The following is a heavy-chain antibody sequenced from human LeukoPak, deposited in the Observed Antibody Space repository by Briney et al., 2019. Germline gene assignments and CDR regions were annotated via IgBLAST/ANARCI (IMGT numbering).Heavy chain of an antibody. J-gene: IGHJ4*02. CDR3: ARGNNSPYDHTFDY. CDR1: GFSFIAHF. D-gene: IGHD1-1*01. V-gene: IGHV3-69-1*02. Sequence: PGGSLRLSCAASGFSFIAHFMTWIRQAPGKGLEWISYISGAGATYYADSVKVRFTISRDNTKDSLFLQMDSLRAEDTAFYYCARGNNSPYDHTFDYWGQGTLVTVSS. CDR2: ISGAGAT.